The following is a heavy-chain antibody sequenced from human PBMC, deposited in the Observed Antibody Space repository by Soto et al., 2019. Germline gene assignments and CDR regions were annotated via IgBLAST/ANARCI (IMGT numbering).Heavy chain of an antibody. CDR3: AKDLAFYDKNYYGMDV. CDR2: ISYDGSNK. D-gene: IGHD3-22*01. Sequence: FGGYGMSCVRQAPGKGLEWVAVISYDGSNKYYADSVKGRFTTSRDNSKNTLYLQMNSLRAEDTAVYYCAKDLAFYDKNYYGMDVWGQGT. CDR1: FGGYG. V-gene: IGHV3-30*18. J-gene: IGHJ6*02.